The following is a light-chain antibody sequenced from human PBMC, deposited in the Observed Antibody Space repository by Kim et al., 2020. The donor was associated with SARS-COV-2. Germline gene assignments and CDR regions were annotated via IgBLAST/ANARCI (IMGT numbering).Light chain of an antibody. V-gene: IGKV1-8*01. CDR2: AAS. J-gene: IGKJ3*01. Sequence: SPGDKFNITCRASQGASSYLAWYQQKPVKATKLLIYAASTLQSGVPSRYSGSGSGTDFTLTISCLQSEDFATYYCQQYYNYPRTFGPGTKVDI. CDR3: QQYYNYPRT. CDR1: QGASSY.